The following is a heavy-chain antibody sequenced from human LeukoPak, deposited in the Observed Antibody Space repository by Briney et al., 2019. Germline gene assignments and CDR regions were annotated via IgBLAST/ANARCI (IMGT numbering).Heavy chain of an antibody. CDR3: ARGHTAVTRHFDF. J-gene: IGHJ4*02. V-gene: IGHV3-21*01. CDR2: ISSGSSAI. Sequence: GGSLRLSCAASGFTFSSYWMTWVHQAPGKGLEWVSIISSGSSAIFSADALKGRFTISRDDAKNLLYLDMNSLRAEDTAVYYCARGHTAVTRHFDFWGQGTLVTVSS. CDR1: GFTFSSYW. D-gene: IGHD4-17*01.